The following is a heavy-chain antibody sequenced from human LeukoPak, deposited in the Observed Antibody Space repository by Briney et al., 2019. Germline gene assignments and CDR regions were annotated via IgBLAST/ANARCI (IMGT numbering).Heavy chain of an antibody. CDR3: ARDPTIGTIRWAGCDI. J-gene: IGHJ3*02. D-gene: IGHD1-1*01. Sequence: GASVKVSCKASGYTFTGYYIHWVRQAPGQGLEWMGWINPNSGDRHSAQKFQGRVTMTRDTSISTAYMELSGLTSDDTALYYCARDPTIGTIRWAGCDIWGQGTMVTVSS. V-gene: IGHV1-2*02. CDR2: INPNSGDR. CDR1: GYTFTGYY.